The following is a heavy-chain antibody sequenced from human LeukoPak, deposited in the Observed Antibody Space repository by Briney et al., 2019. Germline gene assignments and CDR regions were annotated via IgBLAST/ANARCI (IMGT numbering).Heavy chain of an antibody. CDR3: AKENWALIYYYYGMDV. J-gene: IGHJ6*02. V-gene: IGHV3-23*01. CDR2: ISGSGGST. CDR1: GFTFSSYW. D-gene: IGHD3-16*01. Sequence: GGSLRLSCAASGFTFSSYWMHWVRQAPGKGLEWVSAISGSGGSTYYADSVKGRFTISRDNSKNTLYLQMNSLRAEDTAVYYCAKENWALIYYYYGMDVWGQGTTVTVSS.